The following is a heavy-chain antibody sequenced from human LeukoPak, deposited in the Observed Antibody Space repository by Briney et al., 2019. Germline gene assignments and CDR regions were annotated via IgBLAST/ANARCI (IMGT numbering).Heavy chain of an antibody. V-gene: IGHV3-11*01. J-gene: IGHJ4*02. CDR1: GFTFSDYY. Sequence: GGSLRLSCVTSGFTFSDYYMSWIRQAPGKGLEWVSYISGSDGTIKYADSVKGRFTISRDDAKNSLYLQMNSLRVEDTAVYYCAREFTQRDYWGQGTLVTVSS. CDR2: ISGSDGTI. CDR3: AREFTQRDY.